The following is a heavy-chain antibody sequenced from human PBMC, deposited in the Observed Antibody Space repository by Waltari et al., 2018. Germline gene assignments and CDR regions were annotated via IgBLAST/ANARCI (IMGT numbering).Heavy chain of an antibody. V-gene: IGHV3-7*04. Sequence: EVQLVESGGGLVQPGGSLRLSCAASGFTFSKYWMSWIRQAPGKGLGWLANRKEDGSEKGYVDSVKGRFTISRDNAKNSLYLQVDSLRVEDTAVYYCARDPLAEDGYNSLDHWGQGTLVTVSS. CDR1: GFTFSKYW. CDR2: RKEDGSEK. CDR3: ARDPLAEDGYNSLDH. D-gene: IGHD5-12*01. J-gene: IGHJ4*02.